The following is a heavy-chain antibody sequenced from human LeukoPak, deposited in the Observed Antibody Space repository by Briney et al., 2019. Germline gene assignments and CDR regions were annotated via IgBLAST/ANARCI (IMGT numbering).Heavy chain of an antibody. V-gene: IGHV4-59*01. CDR2: IYYTGST. CDR3: ARGILDY. Sequence: SETLSLTCTVSGVSISYYYWSWIRQPPGKGLEWIGYIYYTGSTSYNPSLESRVTISLDTSRDHFSLRLTSVTAADTAIYYCARGILDYWGQGTLVTVSS. CDR1: GVSISYYY. J-gene: IGHJ4*02.